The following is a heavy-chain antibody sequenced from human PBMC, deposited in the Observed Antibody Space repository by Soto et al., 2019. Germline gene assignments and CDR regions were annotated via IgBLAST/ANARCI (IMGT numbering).Heavy chain of an antibody. J-gene: IGHJ6*02. CDR2: ISGSGGST. D-gene: IGHD3-3*01. CDR3: AKDGTYYDFWSGYYHYYYGMDV. CDR1: GFTFSSYA. Sequence: LSCAASGFTFSSYAMSWVRQAPGKGLEWVSAISGSGGSTYYADSVKGRFTISRDNSKNTLYLQMNSLRAEDTAVYYCAKDGTYYDFWSGYYHYYYGMDVWGQGTTVTVSS. V-gene: IGHV3-23*01.